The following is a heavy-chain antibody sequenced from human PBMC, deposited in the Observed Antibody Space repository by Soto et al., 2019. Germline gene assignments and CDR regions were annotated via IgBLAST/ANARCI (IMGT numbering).Heavy chain of an antibody. D-gene: IGHD6-6*01. J-gene: IGHJ4*02. Sequence: GGSLRLSCAASGFTFSSYAMHWVRQAPGKGLEWVAVISYDGSNKYYADSVKGRFTISRDNSKNTLYLQMNSLRAEDTAVYYCARGSSIAARLGVDYWGQGTLVTVSS. V-gene: IGHV3-30-3*01. CDR2: ISYDGSNK. CDR3: ARGSSIAARLGVDY. CDR1: GFTFSSYA.